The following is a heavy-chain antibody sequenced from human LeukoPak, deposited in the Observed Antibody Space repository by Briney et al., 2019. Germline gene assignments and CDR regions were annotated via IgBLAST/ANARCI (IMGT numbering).Heavy chain of an antibody. CDR3: TRHGYNYTWDY. Sequence: GGSLRLSCAASGFTFSGSAMHWVRQASGKGLEWVGRIRSKANSYATAYAASVKGRFTISRDDSKNTAYLQMNSLKTEDMVVSYCTRHGYNYTWDYSGQGTLVTVSS. J-gene: IGHJ4*02. D-gene: IGHD5-24*01. CDR2: IRSKANSYAT. CDR1: GFTFSGSA. V-gene: IGHV3-73*01.